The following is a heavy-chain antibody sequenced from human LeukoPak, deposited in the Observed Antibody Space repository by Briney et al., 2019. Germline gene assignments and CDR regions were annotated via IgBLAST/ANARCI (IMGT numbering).Heavy chain of an antibody. J-gene: IGHJ6*03. Sequence: GGSLRLSCAASGFTFNSYEMNWVRQAPGKGPEWVSYISSSGSAIYYAESVKGRFTISRDNAKNSVYLQMNSLRAEDTAVYYCARWQGTYYYYYMDVWGKGTTVTISS. CDR1: GFTFNSYE. V-gene: IGHV3-48*03. D-gene: IGHD3-10*01. CDR2: ISSSGSAI. CDR3: ARWQGTYYYYYMDV.